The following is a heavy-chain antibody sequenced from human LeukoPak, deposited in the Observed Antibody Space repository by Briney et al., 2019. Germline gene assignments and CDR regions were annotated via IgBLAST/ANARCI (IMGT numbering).Heavy chain of an antibody. Sequence: GGSLRLSCAASGSTFSSHGMSWVRQAPGKGLEWVSAISGSGGSTYYADSVKGRFTISRDNSKNTLYLQMNSLRAEDTAVYYCAKVRYSSGWDLYPTKTNFDYWGQGTLVTVSS. J-gene: IGHJ4*02. CDR3: AKVRYSSGWDLYPTKTNFDY. V-gene: IGHV3-23*01. CDR2: ISGSGGST. D-gene: IGHD6-19*01. CDR1: GSTFSSHG.